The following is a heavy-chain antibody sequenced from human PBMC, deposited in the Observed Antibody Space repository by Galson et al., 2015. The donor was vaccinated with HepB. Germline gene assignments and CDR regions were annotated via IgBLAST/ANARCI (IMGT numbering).Heavy chain of an antibody. D-gene: IGHD7-27*01. CDR2: ISGAGDST. CDR1: GFTVSSSA. Sequence: SVRLSCAASGFTVSSSAMSWVRQARGKGLEWVSVISGAGDSTYYADSVKGRFTISRDNSKNTLYLQMNSLRDEATALYYCAARAPTWAQAFDMWGQGTMVTVSS. J-gene: IGHJ3*02. V-gene: IGHV3-23*01. CDR3: AARAPTWAQAFDM.